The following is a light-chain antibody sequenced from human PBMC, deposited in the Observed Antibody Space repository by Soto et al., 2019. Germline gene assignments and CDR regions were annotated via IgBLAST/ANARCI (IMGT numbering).Light chain of an antibody. J-gene: IGKJ1*01. CDR2: KAS. V-gene: IGKV1-5*03. CDR1: QTISSW. CDR3: QQYNSRRT. Sequence: DIQMTQSPSTLSGSVGDSVTITCRASQTISSWLAWYQQKPGKAPKLLIYKASTLKSGVPSRFSGSGSGTEFTLTISSLQPDDFATYYCQQYNSRRTFGQGTKVDIK.